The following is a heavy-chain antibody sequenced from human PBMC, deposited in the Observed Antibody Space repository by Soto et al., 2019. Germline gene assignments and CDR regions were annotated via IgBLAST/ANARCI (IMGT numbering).Heavy chain of an antibody. CDR1: GGTFSSYG. J-gene: IGHJ5*02. V-gene: IGHV1-69*12. CDR2: IIPIFGIA. Sequence: QVQLVQSGAEVKKPGSSVKVSCKASGGTFSSYGISWLRQAPGQGPEWMGGIIPIFGIANYAQKFQGRVTITADESTSTAYMELSSLRSEDTAVYYCARDPSDGDLARWFDPWGQGTLVTVSS. D-gene: IGHD4-17*01. CDR3: ARDPSDGDLARWFDP.